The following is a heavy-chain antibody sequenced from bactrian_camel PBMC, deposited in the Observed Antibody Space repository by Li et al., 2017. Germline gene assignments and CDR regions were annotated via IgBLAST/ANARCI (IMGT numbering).Heavy chain of an antibody. CDR1: QQIFRRSSC. Sequence: QLVESGGNSVQAGGSLRLSCAASQQIFRRSSCMGRFRQAPGKEREGVALQDLNGISTYADSVKGRFTVSMDNDKNTLYLQMNSLNPEDDAMYYCAARGFRGGCTLQSVPLTSGARGPRSPSP. CDR2: QDLNGIS. J-gene: IGHJ4*01. CDR3: AARGFRGGCTLQSVPLTS. D-gene: IGHD3*01. V-gene: IGHV3S68*01.